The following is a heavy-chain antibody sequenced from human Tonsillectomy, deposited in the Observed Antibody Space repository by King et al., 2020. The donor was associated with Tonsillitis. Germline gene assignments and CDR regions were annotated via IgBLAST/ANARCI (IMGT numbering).Heavy chain of an antibody. V-gene: IGHV3-48*02. Sequence: VQLVESGGGLVQPGGSLRLSCAASGFTFSSYSMNWVRQAPGKGLEWVSYISSSSSAIYYADSMKGRFTIYRDNHKNSLYLQMNSLRDEDTAVYYCARECSTTSCSAWHACDIWRQGTIVPVSS. CDR2: ISSSSSAI. CDR3: ARECSTTSCSAWHACDI. J-gene: IGHJ3*02. CDR1: GFTFSSYS. D-gene: IGHD2-2*01.